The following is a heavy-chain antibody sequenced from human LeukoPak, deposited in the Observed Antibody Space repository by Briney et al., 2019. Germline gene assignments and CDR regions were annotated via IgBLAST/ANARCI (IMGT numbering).Heavy chain of an antibody. CDR3: ARRGYDFWSGYLAYYYYYYYMDV. J-gene: IGHJ6*03. D-gene: IGHD3-3*01. CDR2: IKQDGSEK. Sequence: GGSLRLSCAASGFTFSSYWMSWVRQAPGKGLEWVANIKQDGSEKYYVDSVKGRFTISRDNAKNSLYLQMNSLRAEDTAVYYCARRGYDFWSGYLAYYYYYYYMDVWGKGTTVTVSS. V-gene: IGHV3-7*01. CDR1: GFTFSSYW.